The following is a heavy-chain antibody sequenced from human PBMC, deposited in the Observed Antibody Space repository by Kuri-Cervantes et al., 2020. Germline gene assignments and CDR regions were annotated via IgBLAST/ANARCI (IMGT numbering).Heavy chain of an antibody. V-gene: IGHV4-39*01. CDR2: IFYTGIT. D-gene: IGHD6-13*01. Sequence: ESLKISCTVSGGSISGTSYYWGWIRQPPGKGLEWIGSIFYTGITYYNPSLKSRVTISVDTSKNQFSLKLSSVTAADTAVYYCARLAAAGTLSWFDPWGQGTMVTVSS. CDR3: ARLAAAGTLSWFDP. J-gene: IGHJ5*02. CDR1: GGSISGTSYY.